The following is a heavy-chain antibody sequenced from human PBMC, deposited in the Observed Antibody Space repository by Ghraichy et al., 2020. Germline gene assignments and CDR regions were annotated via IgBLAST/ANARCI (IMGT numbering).Heavy chain of an antibody. J-gene: IGHJ3*02. CDR1: GGTFSSYA. V-gene: IGHV1-69*13. CDR3: ARDLEQRTIFGVVTSDAFDI. D-gene: IGHD3-3*01. Sequence: SVKVSCKASGGTFSSYAISWVRQAPGQGLEWMGGIIPIFGTANYAQKFQGRVTITADESTSTAYMELSSLRSEDTAVYYCARDLEQRTIFGVVTSDAFDIWGQGTMVTVSS. CDR2: IIPIFGTA.